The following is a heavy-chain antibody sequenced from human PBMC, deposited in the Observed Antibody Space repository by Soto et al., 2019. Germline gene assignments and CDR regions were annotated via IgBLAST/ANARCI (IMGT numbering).Heavy chain of an antibody. CDR3: AREGTNCSSTSCPLDY. D-gene: IGHD2-2*01. V-gene: IGHV1-2*04. Sequence: QVQLVQSGAEVKKPGASVKVSCKASGYTFTGYYMHWVRQAPGQGLEWMGWINPNSGGTNYAPRLQGWVAMTRDTSISTAYMELSRLRSDDTAVYYCAREGTNCSSTSCPLDYWGQGTLVTVSS. CDR2: INPNSGGT. CDR1: GYTFTGYY. J-gene: IGHJ4*02.